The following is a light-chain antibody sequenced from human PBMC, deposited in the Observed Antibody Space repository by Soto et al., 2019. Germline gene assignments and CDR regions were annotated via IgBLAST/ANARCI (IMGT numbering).Light chain of an antibody. Sequence: DIQLTQSPSFLAASVGDRVTITCRASQGISSYLAWYQQKPGKAPKLLIYAASTLQSGVPSRFSGSGSGTEFTLTITSLQPEDSATYYCQQLNNYPPTFGQGTKLEIK. V-gene: IGKV1-9*01. J-gene: IGKJ2*01. CDR2: AAS. CDR3: QQLNNYPPT. CDR1: QGISSY.